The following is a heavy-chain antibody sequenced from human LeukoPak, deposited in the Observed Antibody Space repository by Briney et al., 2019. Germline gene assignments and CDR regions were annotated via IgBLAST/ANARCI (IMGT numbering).Heavy chain of an antibody. CDR3: AKGYGSGSSKGSIDY. CDR2: ISGSGGST. Sequence: GGSLRLSCAASGFTFSSYAMSWVRQARGRGLEWVSAISGSGGSTYYADSVKGRFTISRDNSKNTLYLQMNSLRAEDTAVYYCAKGYGSGSSKGSIDYWGQGTLVTVSS. J-gene: IGHJ4*02. V-gene: IGHV3-23*01. D-gene: IGHD3-10*01. CDR1: GFTFSSYA.